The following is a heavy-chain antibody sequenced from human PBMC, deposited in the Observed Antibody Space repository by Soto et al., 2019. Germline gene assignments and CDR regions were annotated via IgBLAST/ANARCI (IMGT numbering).Heavy chain of an antibody. V-gene: IGHV1-18*04. CDR1: GGSSNRYG. J-gene: IGHJ6*02. Sequence: GGSSNRYGISWVRQAPGQGLEWMGWISAHNGDTTSAQNVQGRVTLTTDTSTSTAYMELRSLTSDDTAVYYCARETHNYVSGSYRQTGMDVWGQGTTVTVSS. D-gene: IGHD3-10*01. CDR2: ISAHNGDT. CDR3: ARETHNYVSGSYRQTGMDV.